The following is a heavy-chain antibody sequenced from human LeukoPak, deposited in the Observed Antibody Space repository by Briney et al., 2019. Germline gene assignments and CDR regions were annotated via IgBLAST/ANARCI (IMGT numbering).Heavy chain of an antibody. CDR3: ARGPVWGSGSYYRRGSWFDP. Sequence: KPSETLSLTCAVYGGSFSGYYWSWIRQPPGKGLEWIGEINHSGSTNYNPSLKSRVTISVDTSKNQFSLKLSSVTAADTAVYYCARGPVWGSGSYYRRGSWFDPWGQGTLVTVSS. V-gene: IGHV4-34*01. J-gene: IGHJ5*02. CDR1: GGSFSGYY. CDR2: INHSGST. D-gene: IGHD3-10*01.